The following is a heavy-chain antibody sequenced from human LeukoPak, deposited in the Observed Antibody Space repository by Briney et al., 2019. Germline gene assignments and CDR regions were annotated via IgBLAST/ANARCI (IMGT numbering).Heavy chain of an antibody. CDR3: AGGTGFIIKD. CDR2: IKQDGSEK. V-gene: IGHV3-7*03. CDR1: GFTFSLYW. J-gene: IGHJ4*02. D-gene: IGHD3-9*01. Sequence: PGGSLRLSCAASGFTFSLYWMNWVRRAPGKGLEWVVNIKQDGSEKNYVDSVKGRFTISRDNAKNSLYLQMNNLRVEDTAMYYCAGGTGFIIKDWGQGTLVTVSS.